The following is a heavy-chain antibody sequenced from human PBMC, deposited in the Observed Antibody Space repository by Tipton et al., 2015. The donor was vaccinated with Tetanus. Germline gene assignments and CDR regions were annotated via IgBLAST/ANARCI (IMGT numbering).Heavy chain of an antibody. CDR1: GYNFISYW. V-gene: IGHV5-51*01. CDR2: IYPGDSDT. CDR3: ARRILSADAFEI. J-gene: IGHJ3*02. Sequence: QLVQSGAEVKRPGESLKISCQASGYNFISYWIGWVRQMPGKGLEWLGIIYPGDSDTKYSPSFQGQVTMSVDKSTSTAYLQWSSLKASDSAIYYCARRILSADAFEIWGQGTMITVSS.